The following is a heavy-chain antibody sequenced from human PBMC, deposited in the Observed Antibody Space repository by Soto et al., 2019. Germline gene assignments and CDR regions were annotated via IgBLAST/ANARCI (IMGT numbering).Heavy chain of an antibody. CDR2: VYYSGST. CDR3: ASSGGPEGDWFDP. Sequence: PSETLSLTCTVSGGSISSYYWSWIRQPPGKGLEWIGYVYYSGSTNYNPSLKSRVSISADTSKNEFSLRLCSVTAADTAVYYCASSGGPEGDWFDPWGPGTLVTVSS. V-gene: IGHV4-59*12. D-gene: IGHD2-15*01. J-gene: IGHJ5*02. CDR1: GGSISSYY.